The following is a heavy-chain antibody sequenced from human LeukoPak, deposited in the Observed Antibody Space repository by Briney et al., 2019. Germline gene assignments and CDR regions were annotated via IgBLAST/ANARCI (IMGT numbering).Heavy chain of an antibody. CDR3: ASPIQEPHRPVFPPYNWFDP. J-gene: IGHJ5*02. D-gene: IGHD5-18*01. CDR2: IYYSGST. Sequence: SETLSLTCTVSGGSISSSSYYWGCIRQPPGKGLECIGSIYYSGSTYYNPSLKSRVTISVDTSKNQFSLKLSSVTAADTAVYYCASPIQEPHRPVFPPYNWFDPWGQGTLVTVSS. CDR1: GGSISSSSYY. V-gene: IGHV4-39*01.